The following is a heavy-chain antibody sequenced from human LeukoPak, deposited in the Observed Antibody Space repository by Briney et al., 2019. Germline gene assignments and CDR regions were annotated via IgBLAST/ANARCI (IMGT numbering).Heavy chain of an antibody. J-gene: IGHJ4*02. Sequence: GGSLRLSCAASGFTFSNYAMSWVRQAPGKGLAWVSTISGSGTSTYYADSVKGRFTISRDNSKNTLYLQMNSLRAEDTAVYYCAKDSRITIFGVVIGDFDYWGQGTLVTVSS. D-gene: IGHD3-3*01. CDR3: AKDSRITIFGVVIGDFDY. CDR1: GFTFSNYA. CDR2: ISGSGTST. V-gene: IGHV3-23*01.